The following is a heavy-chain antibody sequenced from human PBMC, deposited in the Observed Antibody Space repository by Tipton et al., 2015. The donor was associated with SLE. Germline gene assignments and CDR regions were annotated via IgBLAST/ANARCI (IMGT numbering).Heavy chain of an antibody. V-gene: IGHV4-31*03. CDR3: ARRVTVAGFFDY. D-gene: IGHD6-19*01. J-gene: IGHJ4*02. CDR2: IYYSGNT. Sequence: TLSLTCTVSGVSISSGTFSWSWIRQPPGKGLEWIGYIYYSGNTYYNPSLQSRVTRLRDTSKNQFSLKLNSMTAADTAVYYCARRVTVAGFFDYWGQGTLVAVSA. CDR1: GVSISSGTFS.